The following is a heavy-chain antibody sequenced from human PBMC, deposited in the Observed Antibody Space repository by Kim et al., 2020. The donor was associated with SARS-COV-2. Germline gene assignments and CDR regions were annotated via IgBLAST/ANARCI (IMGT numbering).Heavy chain of an antibody. CDR1: GYTFTTYA. Sequence: ASVKVSCKASGYTFTTYALSWVRQAPGQGLEWMGWINTNTGNPTYAQGFTGRFVFSLDTSVSTAYLQISSLKAEDTAVYYCVRGKTESVTTPLTYWGQGTLVTVSS. V-gene: IGHV7-4-1*02. J-gene: IGHJ4*02. CDR2: INTNTGNP. CDR3: VRGKTESVTTPLTY. D-gene: IGHD4-17*01.